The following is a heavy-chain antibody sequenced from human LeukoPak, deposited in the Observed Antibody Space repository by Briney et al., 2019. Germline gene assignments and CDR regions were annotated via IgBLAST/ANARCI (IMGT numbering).Heavy chain of an antibody. J-gene: IGHJ6*02. Sequence: PGGSLRLSCAASGITFSSYSMNWVRQAPGKGLERVSSISSSSTYTYYADSVKGRFTTSRDNAKKSLYLQMNSLRVEDTAVYYCARALNTELDYGDYDAGDYYYYGMDVWGQGTTVTVSS. CDR1: GITFSSYS. D-gene: IGHD4-17*01. V-gene: IGHV3-21*01. CDR2: ISSSSTYT. CDR3: ARALNTELDYGDYDAGDYYYYGMDV.